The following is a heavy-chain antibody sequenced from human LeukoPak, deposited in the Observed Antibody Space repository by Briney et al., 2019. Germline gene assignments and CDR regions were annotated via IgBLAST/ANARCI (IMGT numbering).Heavy chain of an antibody. Sequence: KTSETLSLTCAVYGGSFSGYYWSWIRQPPGKGLEWIGEINHSGSTNYNPSLKSRVTISVDTSKNQFSLKLSSVTAADTAVYYCARGYYYGSGSYYKPMDVWGQGTTVTVSS. CDR3: ARGYYYGSGSYYKPMDV. D-gene: IGHD3-10*01. CDR1: GGSFSGYY. V-gene: IGHV4-34*01. CDR2: INHSGST. J-gene: IGHJ6*02.